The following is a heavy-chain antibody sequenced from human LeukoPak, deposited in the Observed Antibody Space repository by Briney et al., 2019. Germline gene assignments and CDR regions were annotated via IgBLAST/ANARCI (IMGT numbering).Heavy chain of an antibody. D-gene: IGHD3-9*01. CDR2: IYPGDSDT. V-gene: IGHV5-51*01. J-gene: IGHJ4*02. CDR1: GYSFTSYW. Sequence: ESLKISCKGSGYSFTSYWIGWVRQMPGKGLEWMGIIYPGDSDTRYSPSFQGQVTISADKSISTAYLQWSSLNASDTAMYYCARGTDILTGYYEDYFDYWGQGTLVTVSS. CDR3: ARGTDILTGYYEDYFDY.